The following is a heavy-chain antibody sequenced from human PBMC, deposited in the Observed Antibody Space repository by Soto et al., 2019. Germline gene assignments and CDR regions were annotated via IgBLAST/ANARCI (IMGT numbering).Heavy chain of an antibody. CDR1: GFTFSNYW. D-gene: IGHD2-8*01. J-gene: IGHJ4*02. Sequence: EVQLVESGGGLVQPGGSLRLSCAASGFTFSNYWMSWVRQVPGKGLAWVSNIKEDGSEKYYVDSVKVRFTISRDNAKNSVHLQMNSVRDEDTAVYYCVIFSLLVYGRGRGAFFDSWGQGTPVTVSS. CDR2: IKEDGSEK. V-gene: IGHV3-7*03. CDR3: VIFSLLVYGRGRGAFFDS.